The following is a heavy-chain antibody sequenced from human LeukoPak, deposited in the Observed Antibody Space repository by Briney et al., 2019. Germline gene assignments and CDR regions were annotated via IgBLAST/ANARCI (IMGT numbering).Heavy chain of an antibody. CDR2: INHSGST. CDR1: GGSFSGYY. J-gene: IGHJ4*02. CDR3: AREVAVAGLLDY. D-gene: IGHD6-19*01. V-gene: IGHV4-34*01. Sequence: PSETLSLTCAVYGGSFSGYYWSWIRQPPGKGLEWIGEINHSGSTNYNPSLKSRVTISVDKSKNQLSLKLSSVTAADTAVYYCAREVAVAGLLDYWGQGTLVTVSS.